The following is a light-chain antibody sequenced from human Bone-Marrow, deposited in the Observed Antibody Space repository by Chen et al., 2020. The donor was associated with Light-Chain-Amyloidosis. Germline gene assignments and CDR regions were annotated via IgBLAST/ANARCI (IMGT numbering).Light chain of an antibody. CDR1: QSVSSY. V-gene: IGKV3-11*01. CDR2: DAS. J-gene: IGKJ4*01. Sequence: EIVLTQSPAPLSLSPGERATLSCRASQSVSSYLAWYQQQPGQAPRLLIYDASNRATGIPARFSGSGSGTDFTLTISSLEPEDFAVYYCQQRSNWPLLTFGGGTKVEIK. CDR3: QQRSNWPLLT.